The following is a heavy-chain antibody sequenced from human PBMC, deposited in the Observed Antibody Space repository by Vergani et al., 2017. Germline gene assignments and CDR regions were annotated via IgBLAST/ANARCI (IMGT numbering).Heavy chain of an antibody. D-gene: IGHD3-22*01. V-gene: IGHV3-33*01. CDR3: ARVNSGYGAEYFDY. CDR2: IWYDGSNK. J-gene: IGHJ4*02. CDR1: GFTFSSYG. Sequence: QVHLVESGGGVVQPGRSLRLSCAASGFTFSSYGMHWVRQAPGKGLEWVAVIWYDGSNKYYADSVKGRFTISRDNSKNTLYLQMNSLRAEDTAVYYCARVNSGYGAEYFDYWGQGTLVTVSS.